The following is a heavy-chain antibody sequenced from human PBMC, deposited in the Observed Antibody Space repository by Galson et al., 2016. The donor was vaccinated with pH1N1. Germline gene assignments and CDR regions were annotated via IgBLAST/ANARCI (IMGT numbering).Heavy chain of an antibody. CDR2: IYSGGSST. J-gene: IGHJ6*03. CDR1: GFTFRSYA. CDR3: AKGGSSSWYVYHYYMDV. V-gene: IGHV3-23*03. D-gene: IGHD6-13*01. Sequence: SLRLSCAASGFTFRSYAMSWVRQAPGKGLEWVSVIYSGGSSTYYADSVKGRFTMSRDNSKNTLYLQMNSLRAEDTAVYYCAKGGSSSWYVYHYYMDVWGKGTTVTVPS.